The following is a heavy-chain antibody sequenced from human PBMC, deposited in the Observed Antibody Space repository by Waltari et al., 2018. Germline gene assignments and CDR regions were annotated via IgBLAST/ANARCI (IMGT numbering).Heavy chain of an antibody. J-gene: IGHJ5*02. D-gene: IGHD6-19*01. CDR2: INPIGGGT. Sequence: QVQLVQSGAEVKKPGASVKVSCKASGYTFTGYYMHWVRQAPGQGLEWMGWINPIGGGTNDAQKLQGRVTMTRETSISTAYMELSRLRADDTAVYYCARDVGAVAGTGGWFDPWGQGTLVTVSS. V-gene: IGHV1-2*02. CDR3: ARDVGAVAGTGGWFDP. CDR1: GYTFTGYY.